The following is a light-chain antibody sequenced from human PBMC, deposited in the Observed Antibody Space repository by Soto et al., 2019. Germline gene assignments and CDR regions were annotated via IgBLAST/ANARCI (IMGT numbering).Light chain of an antibody. CDR1: QNINTW. CDR3: QQSYSTSWT. J-gene: IGKJ1*01. Sequence: DIQMTQSPSTMYASVGDRVTISCRASQNINTWLAWSQHKPGKAPKLLIYDASSLQSGVPSRFSGSGSGTDFTLTISSLQPEDFATYYCQQSYSTSWTFGQGTKVDIK. V-gene: IGKV1-39*01. CDR2: DAS.